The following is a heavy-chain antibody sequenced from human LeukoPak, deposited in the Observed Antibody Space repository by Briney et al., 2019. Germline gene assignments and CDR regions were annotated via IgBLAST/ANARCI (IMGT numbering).Heavy chain of an antibody. D-gene: IGHD3-9*01. Sequence: SETLPLTCTVSGGSISNYYWSWIRQPPGKGLEWIGSIHYRGSTSYIPSLRSRITISLDMSKNQYSLKLSSVTVADTAVYYCARDLGFFDIDYWGQGILVTVSS. CDR2: IHYRGST. CDR1: GGSISNYY. V-gene: IGHV4-59*12. J-gene: IGHJ4*02. CDR3: ARDLGFFDIDY.